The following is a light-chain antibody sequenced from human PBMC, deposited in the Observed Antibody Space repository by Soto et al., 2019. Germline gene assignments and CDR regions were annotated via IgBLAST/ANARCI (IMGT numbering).Light chain of an antibody. Sequence: QSALTQPASVSGSPGQSITVSCTGTSSDVGRYNYVSWYQQHPGRAPRLIIYEVINRPAGVSNRFSGSKSGNMALLTISGLQAADEAEYYCCSYTRSSTLLFGGGTKLTVL. CDR1: SSDVGRYNY. CDR2: EVI. V-gene: IGLV2-14*01. CDR3: CSYTRSSTLL. J-gene: IGLJ2*01.